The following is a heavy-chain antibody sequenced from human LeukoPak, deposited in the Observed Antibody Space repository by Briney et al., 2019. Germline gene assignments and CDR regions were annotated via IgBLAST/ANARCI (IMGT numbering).Heavy chain of an antibody. CDR2: IYYSGNP. Sequence: SETLSLTCTVSGGSISSFYWSWIRQPPGKGLEWIGYIYYSGNPNYNPSLKNRVTISVDTSKNQFSLKLSSVTAADTAVYYCARGYSGSYGRFDYWGQGTLATASS. J-gene: IGHJ4*02. V-gene: IGHV4-59*01. D-gene: IGHD1-26*01. CDR1: GGSISSFY. CDR3: ARGYSGSYGRFDY.